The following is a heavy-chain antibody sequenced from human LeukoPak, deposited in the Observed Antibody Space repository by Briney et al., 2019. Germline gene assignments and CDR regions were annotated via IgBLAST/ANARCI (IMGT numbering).Heavy chain of an antibody. D-gene: IGHD2-21*01. J-gene: IGHJ4*02. CDR3: ARGPSYCGDNCYYYFDY. V-gene: IGHV3-7*01. CDR1: GFTFSGYW. CDR2: IHQHGSEI. Sequence: PGGSLRLSCVASGFTFSGYWMSWVRQAPGKGLEWVANIHQHGSEISYADPVKGRFTVSRDNAKNSLYLQMNSLRAEDTAVYYCARGPSYCGDNCYYYFDYWGQGTLVIVSS.